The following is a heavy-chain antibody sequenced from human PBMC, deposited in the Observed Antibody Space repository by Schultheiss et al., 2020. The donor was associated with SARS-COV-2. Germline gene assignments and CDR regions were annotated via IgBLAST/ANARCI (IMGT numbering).Heavy chain of an antibody. J-gene: IGHJ6*02. CDR1: GYTFTGYY. V-gene: IGHV1-2*06. D-gene: IGHD1-14*01. CDR2: INPHSGDT. CDR3: ARDIAEPANYYYGMDV. Sequence: ASVKVSCKASGYTFTGYYMHWVRQAPGQGLEWMGRINPHSGDTNYAQKFQGRVTMTRDTSSSTAYMELGRLSSDDTAVYYCARDIAEPANYYYGMDVWGQGTTVTVSS.